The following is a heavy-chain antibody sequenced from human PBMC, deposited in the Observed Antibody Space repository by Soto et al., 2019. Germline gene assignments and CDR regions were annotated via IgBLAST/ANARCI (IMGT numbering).Heavy chain of an antibody. Sequence: GGSLRLSCAASGFTFSSYGMHWVRQAPGKGLEWVAVIWRDGSNIDYVDSVKGRFTISRDNSKNTLYLQMDSLRVEDTAMYYCARDLAKGRYFDYWGQGTLVTVSS. V-gene: IGHV3-33*01. CDR3: ARDLAKGRYFDY. CDR2: IWRDGSNI. J-gene: IGHJ4*02. CDR1: GFTFSSYG.